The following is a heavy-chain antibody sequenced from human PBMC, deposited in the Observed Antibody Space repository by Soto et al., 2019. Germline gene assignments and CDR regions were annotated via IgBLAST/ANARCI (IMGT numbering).Heavy chain of an antibody. Sequence: QVQLVQSGAEVKKPGSSVKVSCKASGGTFSSYAISWVRQAPGQGLEWMGGIIPIFGTANYAQKFQGRVTITADESTSTAYMELSSLRSEDTAVYYCASRGNGGYCSGGSCYSLDYWGQGTLVTVSS. D-gene: IGHD2-15*01. CDR1: GGTFSSYA. J-gene: IGHJ4*02. V-gene: IGHV1-69*01. CDR2: IIPIFGTA. CDR3: ASRGNGGYCSGGSCYSLDY.